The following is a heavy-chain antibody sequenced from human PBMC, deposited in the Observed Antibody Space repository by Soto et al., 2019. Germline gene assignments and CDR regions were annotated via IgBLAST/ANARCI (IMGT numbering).Heavy chain of an antibody. J-gene: IGHJ4*02. CDR1: GYTFTSYG. D-gene: IGHD2-2*01. Sequence: QVQLVQSGAEVKKPGASVQVSCKASGYTFTSYGISWVRQAPGQGLEWMGWVSHYNGNTDYAQKFQGRVTMATDTSTSTVYMELRSLKSDDTAVYYCARGQRYAPLEYWGQGTLVTVSS. V-gene: IGHV1-18*01. CDR3: ARGQRYAPLEY. CDR2: VSHYNGNT.